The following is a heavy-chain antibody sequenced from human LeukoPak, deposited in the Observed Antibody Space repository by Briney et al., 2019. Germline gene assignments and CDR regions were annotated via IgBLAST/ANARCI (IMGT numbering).Heavy chain of an antibody. CDR2: IKEDGGQQ. J-gene: IGHJ4*02. CDR3: ASANDYDNRGYYGGD. V-gene: IGHV3-7*05. CDR1: GVTLSRDW. D-gene: IGHD3-22*01. Sequence: PGGSLRLSCVACGVTLSRDWMSWVRQAPGKGLEWVANIKEDGGQQYIVDSLNGRFTISRDNAKNSLYLEMNSRTAEDTAVYYCASANDYDNRGYYGGDWGQGTLVTVSS.